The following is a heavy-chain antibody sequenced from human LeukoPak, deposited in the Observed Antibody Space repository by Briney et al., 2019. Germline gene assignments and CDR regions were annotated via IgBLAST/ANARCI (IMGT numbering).Heavy chain of an antibody. V-gene: IGHV3-21*01. Sequence: GGALRLSCAASGVIFSAYSMNWGRQAPGEGVEWGSSINPAGTSTFHADSVKGRFTISRDNTENSLYMQMDSLRDEDTAVYYCVRDFLGESGAGGPWGQGTLVTVSS. CDR1: GVIFSAYS. CDR2: INPAGTST. D-gene: IGHD3-10*01. CDR3: VRDFLGESGAGGP. J-gene: IGHJ5*02.